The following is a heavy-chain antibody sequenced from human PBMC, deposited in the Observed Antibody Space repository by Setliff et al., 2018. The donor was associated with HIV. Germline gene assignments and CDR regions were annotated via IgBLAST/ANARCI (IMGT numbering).Heavy chain of an antibody. CDR1: GYTFTTYG. CDR2: ISPFNGNT. Sequence: ASVKVSCKTSGYTFTTYGITWVRQAPGQGLEWMGWISPFNGNTNFAQKFQGRVTMTTDTSTTTAYMELRNLTSDDTAVYYCARTVKTTLGDLLSPYYYYMDLWGKGTTVTVSS. CDR3: ARTVKTTLGDLLSPYYYYMDL. J-gene: IGHJ6*03. V-gene: IGHV1-18*01. D-gene: IGHD3-16*01.